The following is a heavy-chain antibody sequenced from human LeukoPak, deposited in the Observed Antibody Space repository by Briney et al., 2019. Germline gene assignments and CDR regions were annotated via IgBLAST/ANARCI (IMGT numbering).Heavy chain of an antibody. CDR1: GYTFTGYY. V-gene: IGHV1-2*02. CDR2: INPNNGDT. CDR3: ARERGYYYDNEG. J-gene: IGHJ4*02. Sequence: ASVKVSCKASGYTFTGYYMHWVRQAPGQGLEWMGWINPNNGDTRYAQKFQGRATMTRDTSISTVYMELSRLTSDDTAVYSCARERGYYYDNEGWGQGTLVTVSS. D-gene: IGHD3-22*01.